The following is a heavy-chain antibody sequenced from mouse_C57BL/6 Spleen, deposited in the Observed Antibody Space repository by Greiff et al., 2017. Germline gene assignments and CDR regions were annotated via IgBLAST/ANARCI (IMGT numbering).Heavy chain of an antibody. D-gene: IGHD2-4*01. CDR3: AREEGYDYDGAWFAD. Sequence: QVQLQQPGAELVKPGASVKMSCKASGYTFTSYWITWVKQRPGQGLEWIGDIYPGSGSTNYNEKFKSKATLTVDTSSSTAYMQLSSLTSEDSAVYYCAREEGYDYDGAWFADWGKGTLVTVSA. CDR1: GYTFTSYW. CDR2: IYPGSGST. V-gene: IGHV1-55*01. J-gene: IGHJ3*01.